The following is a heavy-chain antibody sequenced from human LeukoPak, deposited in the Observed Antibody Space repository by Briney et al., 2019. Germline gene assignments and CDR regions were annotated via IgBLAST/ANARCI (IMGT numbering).Heavy chain of an antibody. CDR3: ARVLAAYMFDY. CDR2: IIPIFGTA. Sequence: GASVKVSCKASGYTFTGYYMHWVRQAPGQGLEWMGGIIPIFGTANYAQKFQGRVTITADKSTSTAYMELSSLRSEDTAVYYCARVLAAYMFDYWGQGTLVTVSS. D-gene: IGHD6-13*01. CDR1: GYTFTGYY. J-gene: IGHJ4*02. V-gene: IGHV1-69*06.